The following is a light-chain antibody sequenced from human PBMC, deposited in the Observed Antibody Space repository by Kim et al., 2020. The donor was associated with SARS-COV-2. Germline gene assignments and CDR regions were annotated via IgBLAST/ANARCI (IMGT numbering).Light chain of an antibody. V-gene: IGLV3-9*01. J-gene: IGLJ3*02. Sequence: SVALGQTARITCGGERIESKSVRWYQQKPGQAPVLVIYRASIRPSGIPERFAGSDSGNTATLTISRVQAGDEAHYYCQVWDSSTAVFGGGTQLTVL. CDR2: RAS. CDR3: QVWDSSTAV. CDR1: RIESKS.